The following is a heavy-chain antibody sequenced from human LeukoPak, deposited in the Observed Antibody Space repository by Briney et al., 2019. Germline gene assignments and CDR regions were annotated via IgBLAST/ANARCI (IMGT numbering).Heavy chain of an antibody. D-gene: IGHD3-22*01. V-gene: IGHV3-66*01. CDR1: GFTVSSNY. CDR2: IYSGGST. Sequence: GGSLRLSCAASGFTVSSNYMGWVRQAPGKGLEWVSVIYSGGSTYYADSVKGRFTISRDNSKNTLYLQMNSLRAGDTAVYYCARGGYYYDSSGYAPIDYWGQGTLVTVSS. CDR3: ARGGYYYDSSGYAPIDY. J-gene: IGHJ4*02.